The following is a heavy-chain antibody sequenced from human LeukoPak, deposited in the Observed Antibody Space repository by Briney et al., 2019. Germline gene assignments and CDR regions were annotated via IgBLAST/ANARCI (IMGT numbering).Heavy chain of an antibody. CDR1: GFTFSSYE. V-gene: IGHV3-48*03. Sequence: PGGSLRLSCAASGFTFSSYEMNWVRQAPGKGLEWVSYISSSGRTKYYADSVKGRFTISRDNAKNSLFLQMNSLRAEDTAVYFCTRDEAYSSFDYWGQGTLVAVSS. J-gene: IGHJ4*02. D-gene: IGHD4-11*01. CDR3: TRDEAYSSFDY. CDR2: ISSSGRTK.